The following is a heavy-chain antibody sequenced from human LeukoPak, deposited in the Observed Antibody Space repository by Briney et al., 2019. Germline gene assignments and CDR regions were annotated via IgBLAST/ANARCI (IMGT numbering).Heavy chain of an antibody. D-gene: IGHD4-23*01. CDR3: ASGETTVVTPLDY. CDR2: IIPILGIA. Sequence: SVKVSCRASGGTFSSYAISWVRQAPGQGLEWMGRIIPILGIANYAQKFQGRVTITADKSTSTAYMELSSLRSEDTAVYYCASGETTVVTPLDYWGQGTLVTVSS. J-gene: IGHJ4*02. CDR1: GGTFSSYA. V-gene: IGHV1-69*04.